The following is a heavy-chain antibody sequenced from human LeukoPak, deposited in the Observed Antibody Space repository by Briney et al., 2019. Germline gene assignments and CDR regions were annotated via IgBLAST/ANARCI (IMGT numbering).Heavy chain of an antibody. Sequence: GGSLRLSCAASRVTFNNYAMTWVRQAPGKGLEWVAGISGSGGGTYYAGSVKGRFTISRDNAKSTLYLQMNSLRAEDTAIYYCVRDNAYTFDYWGHGTLVTVSS. CDR2: ISGSGGGT. CDR3: VRDNAYTFDY. CDR1: RVTFNNYA. J-gene: IGHJ4*01. D-gene: IGHD5-24*01. V-gene: IGHV3-23*01.